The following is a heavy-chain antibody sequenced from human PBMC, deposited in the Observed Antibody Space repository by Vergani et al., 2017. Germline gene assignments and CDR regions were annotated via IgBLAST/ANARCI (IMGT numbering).Heavy chain of an antibody. CDR3: ASLERYDHNWDLFDY. CDR1: GFTFTSYA. D-gene: IGHD1-1*01. Sequence: EVRLLESGGGLVQPGGSLRLSCVGSGFTFTSYAMNWVRQAPGKGLEWVSGISGSGGSTYYADSVKGRFTISRDNSKNTLYLQMNSLRAEDTAVYYCASLERYDHNWDLFDYWGQGTLVTVSS. V-gene: IGHV3-23*01. J-gene: IGHJ4*02. CDR2: ISGSGGST.